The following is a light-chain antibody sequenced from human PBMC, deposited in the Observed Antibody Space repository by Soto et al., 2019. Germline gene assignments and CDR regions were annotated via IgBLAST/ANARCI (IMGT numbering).Light chain of an antibody. Sequence: EIVLTQSPATLSLSPGERATLSCRASQTFSGYLVWYQQKPGQAPRLLIFGASNRATGVPARFSASGSGTDFTLTISSLEPEDFAVYYCQQRVNWPPTFGGGTKVDIK. CDR2: GAS. CDR3: QQRVNWPPT. V-gene: IGKV3-11*01. J-gene: IGKJ4*01. CDR1: QTFSGY.